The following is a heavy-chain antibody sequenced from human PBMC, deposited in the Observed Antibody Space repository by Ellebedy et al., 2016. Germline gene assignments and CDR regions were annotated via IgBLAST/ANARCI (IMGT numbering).Heavy chain of an antibody. Sequence: GGSLRLSXAASGFTFSSHAMHWVRQAPGTGLEWVAVISYDGSNKDYADSVKGRFTISRDNSKNTVYLQMNSLRGDDTAVYYCARPPPGSSSWLHFDYWGQGILVTVSS. CDR1: GFTFSSHA. J-gene: IGHJ4*02. CDR2: ISYDGSNK. CDR3: ARPPPGSSSWLHFDY. D-gene: IGHD6-13*01. V-gene: IGHV3-30-3*01.